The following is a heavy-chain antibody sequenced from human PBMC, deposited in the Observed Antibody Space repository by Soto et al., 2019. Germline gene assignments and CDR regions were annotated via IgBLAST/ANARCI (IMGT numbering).Heavy chain of an antibody. D-gene: IGHD3-10*01. J-gene: IGHJ6*02. CDR3: ARTAGAYYYYYGMDV. V-gene: IGHV1-69*13. CDR1: GGTFSSYA. CDR2: IIPIFGTA. Sequence: ASVKVSCKASGGTFSSYAISWVRQAPGQGLEWMGGIIPIFGTANYAQKFQGRVTITADESTSTAYMELSSLRSEDTAVYYCARTAGAYYYYYGMDVWGQGTTVTVSS.